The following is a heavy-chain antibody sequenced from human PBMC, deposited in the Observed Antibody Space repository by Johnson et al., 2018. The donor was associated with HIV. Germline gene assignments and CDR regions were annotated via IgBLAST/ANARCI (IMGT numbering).Heavy chain of an antibody. CDR1: GFTLSSYA. J-gene: IGHJ3*02. CDR3: AIGFDAFDI. Sequence: QVQLVESGGGVVQPGRSLRLSCAASGFTLSSYAMHWVRQAPGKGLEWVAVIGYDGSDKYYADYVKGRFTISRDNAKNSLYLQMNSLRAEDTAVYYCAIGFDAFDIWGQGTMVTVSS. V-gene: IGHV3-30*04. CDR2: IGYDGSDK.